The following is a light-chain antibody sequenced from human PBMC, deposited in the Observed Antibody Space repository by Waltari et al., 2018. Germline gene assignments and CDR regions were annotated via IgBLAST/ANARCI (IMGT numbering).Light chain of an antibody. Sequence: DNQMTQSPYSLSASVGDRVTITCRASLNIKNFLNWYQQKPGKAPKLLIYVASTLQSGVSSRFSGSGFGTDFTLTISSLQPEDFATYFCQQTYTALWTFGQGTKVDI. J-gene: IGKJ1*01. V-gene: IGKV1-39*01. CDR2: VAS. CDR1: LNIKNF. CDR3: QQTYTALWT.